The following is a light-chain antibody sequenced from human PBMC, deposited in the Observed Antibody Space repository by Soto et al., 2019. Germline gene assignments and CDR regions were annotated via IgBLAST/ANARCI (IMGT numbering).Light chain of an antibody. Sequence: EIVLTQSPGTLSLSPGERATLSCRASQSVSSSFLAWYQQKPGQAPRLLIYGASSRAAGIPDRFSGSGSGTEFTLTISSLQSEDSAVYYCQQYDNWPLTFGGGTKVDI. V-gene: IGKV3-20*01. CDR2: GAS. CDR1: QSVSSSF. CDR3: QQYDNWPLT. J-gene: IGKJ4*01.